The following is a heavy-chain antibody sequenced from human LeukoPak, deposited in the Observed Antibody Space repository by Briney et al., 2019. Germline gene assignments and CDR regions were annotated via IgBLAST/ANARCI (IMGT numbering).Heavy chain of an antibody. CDR3: ARGPFGNMSVAADV. J-gene: IGHJ4*02. CDR1: GFTLKNAW. Sequence: GGSLTLSCEAYGFTLKNAWMMWVRQPPGKGLEWVLTITGGGGFTYYADSVKGRFTISRDKSKNSLYLQMNSLRAEDTAVYYCARGPFGNMSVAADVWGQGTLVTVSS. CDR2: ITGGGGFT. D-gene: IGHD3-16*01. V-gene: IGHV3-23*01.